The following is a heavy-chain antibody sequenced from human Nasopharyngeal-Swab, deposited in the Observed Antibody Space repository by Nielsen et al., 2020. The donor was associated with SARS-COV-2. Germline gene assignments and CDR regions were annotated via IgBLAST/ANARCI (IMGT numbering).Heavy chain of an antibody. D-gene: IGHD5-24*01. J-gene: IGHJ6*02. Sequence: WIRQPPGKGLEWFGRIYTSGSTNYNPSLKSRVTISVDTSKNQFSLKLSSVTAADTAIYYCAKSRDGYNSKGMDVWGQGTTVTVSS. CDR3: AKSRDGYNSKGMDV. V-gene: IGHV4-4*08. CDR2: IYTSGST.